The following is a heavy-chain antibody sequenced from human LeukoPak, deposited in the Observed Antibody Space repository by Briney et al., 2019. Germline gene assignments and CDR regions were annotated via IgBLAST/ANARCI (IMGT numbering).Heavy chain of an antibody. CDR3: ARSVGGYYYYMDV. CDR1: GGSFSAYF. CDR2: IYYSGST. V-gene: IGHV4-59*01. Sequence: PSETLSLTCAVYGGSFSAYFWSWIRQPPGKGLEWIGNIYYSGSTNYNPSLTSRVTISVDTSKNQFSLKLSSVTAADTAVYYCARSVGGYYYYMDVWGQGTTVTVSS. J-gene: IGHJ6*03.